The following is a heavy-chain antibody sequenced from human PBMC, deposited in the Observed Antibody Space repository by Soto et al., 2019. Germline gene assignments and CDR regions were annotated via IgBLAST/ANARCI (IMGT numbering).Heavy chain of an antibody. J-gene: IGHJ6*02. CDR2: INHSGST. V-gene: IGHV4-34*01. D-gene: IGHD5-18*01. CDR1: GGSFSGYY. CDR3: ARGRIQLWLHLIYYYGMDV. Sequence: TSETLSLTCAVYGGSFSGYYWSWIRQPPGKGLEWIGEINHSGSTNYNPSLKSRVTISVDTSKNQFSLKLSSVTAADTAVYYCARGRIQLWLHLIYYYGMDVWGQGTTVTVSS.